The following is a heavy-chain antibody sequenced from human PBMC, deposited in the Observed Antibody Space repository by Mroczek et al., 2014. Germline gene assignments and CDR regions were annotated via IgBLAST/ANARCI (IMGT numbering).Heavy chain of an antibody. J-gene: IGHJ4*02. CDR1: GGSISSGSYY. D-gene: IGHD3-3*01. CDR2: IYTSGST. V-gene: IGHV4-61*02. Sequence: QVQLQQSGPGLVKPSQTLSLTCTVSGGSISSGSYYWSWIRQPAGKGLEWIGRIYTSGSTNYNPSLKSRVTISVDTSKNQFSLKLSSVTAADTAVYYCARGFGLEWLLWWGQGTLVTVSS. CDR3: ARGFGLEWLLW.